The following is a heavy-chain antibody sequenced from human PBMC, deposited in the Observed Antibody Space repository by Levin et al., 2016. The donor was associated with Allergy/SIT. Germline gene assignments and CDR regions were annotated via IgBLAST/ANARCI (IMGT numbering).Heavy chain of an antibody. Sequence: GESLKISCAASGFTFSRYSMSWVRQAPGKGLEWMANVNQDGGDTYYGDSVKGRFTISRDNAENSLYLQLSGLRAEDTAIYYCVRGWSWFDFWGRGTLVTVSS. J-gene: IGHJ4*02. D-gene: IGHD3-10*01. CDR3: VRGWSWFDF. CDR2: VNQDGGDT. V-gene: IGHV3-7*03. CDR1: GFTFSRYS.